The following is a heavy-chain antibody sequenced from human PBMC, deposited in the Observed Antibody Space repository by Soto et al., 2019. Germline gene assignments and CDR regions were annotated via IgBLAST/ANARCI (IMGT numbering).Heavy chain of an antibody. Sequence: PSETLSLTCAVSGYSISSGYYWAWIRRPPGKGLEWLGSIYHSGTTYYNPSLKSRVTISVDTSKNQFSLKLSSVTAADTAVYYCARHEYYDYVWGSYRSNYFDYWGQGTLVTVSS. V-gene: IGHV4-38-2*01. CDR3: ARHEYYDYVWGSYRSNYFDY. CDR2: IYHSGTT. D-gene: IGHD3-16*02. CDR1: GYSISSGYY. J-gene: IGHJ4*02.